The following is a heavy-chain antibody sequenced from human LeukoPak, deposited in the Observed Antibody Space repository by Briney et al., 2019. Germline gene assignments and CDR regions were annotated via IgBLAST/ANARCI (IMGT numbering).Heavy chain of an antibody. CDR1: GFSLSTSGVR. V-gene: IGHV2-5*02. D-gene: IGHD6-13*01. CDR3: AHSWGIATAGKGFYYYGMDV. CDR2: IYWDDDK. Sequence: SGPTLVNPTQTLTLTCTFSGFSLSTSGVRVGWIRQPPGKALEWLALIYWDDDKRYSPSLKSRLTITKDTSKNQVVLTMTNMDPVDTATYYCAHSWGIATAGKGFYYYGMDVWGQGTTVTVSS. J-gene: IGHJ6*02.